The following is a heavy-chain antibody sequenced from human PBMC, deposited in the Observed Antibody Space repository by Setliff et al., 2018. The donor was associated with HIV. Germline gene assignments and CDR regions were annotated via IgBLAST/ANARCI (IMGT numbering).Heavy chain of an antibody. CDR1: GFTFSDVW. D-gene: IGHD5-12*01. CDR3: TTEDPWLRFGH. Sequence: GGSLRLSCAASGFTFSDVWANWVRQAPGRGLEWVGRIKNRPAGGTTEYAAPVKGRFTISRDDSKTTLYLQMNSLKTEDTAVYYCTTEDPWLRFGHWGQGTLVTVSS. V-gene: IGHV3-15*01. CDR2: IKNRPAGGTT. J-gene: IGHJ5*02.